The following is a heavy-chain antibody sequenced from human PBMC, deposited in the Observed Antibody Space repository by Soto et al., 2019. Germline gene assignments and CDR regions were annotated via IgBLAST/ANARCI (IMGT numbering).Heavy chain of an antibody. Sequence: GGSLRLSCAASGFTFSDHYMDWVRQAPGKGLEWVGRTRNKANSYTTEYAASVKGRFTISRDDSKNSLYLQMNSLKTEDTAVYYCASTYAPGIAAAGTLKRPAKFDYWGQGTLVTVSS. CDR2: TRNKANSYTT. J-gene: IGHJ4*02. CDR3: ASTYAPGIAAAGTLKRPAKFDY. D-gene: IGHD6-13*01. CDR1: GFTFSDHY. V-gene: IGHV3-72*01.